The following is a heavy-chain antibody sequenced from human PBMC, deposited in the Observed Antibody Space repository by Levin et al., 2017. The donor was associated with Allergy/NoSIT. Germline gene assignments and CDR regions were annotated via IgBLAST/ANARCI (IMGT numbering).Heavy chain of an antibody. CDR1: GFTFDNFG. V-gene: IGHV3-33*01. Sequence: GGSLRLSCAASGFTFDNFGLHWVRQAPGKGLEWLAVIWSDGSKQFYADSVRGRFTISRDNSKNTLFLQMHSKSAEETAVYYCARDRRFNTTGWFYFDSWGQGNLVTV. J-gene: IGHJ4*02. CDR3: ARDRRFNTTGWFYFDS. D-gene: IGHD6-19*01. CDR2: IWSDGSKQ.